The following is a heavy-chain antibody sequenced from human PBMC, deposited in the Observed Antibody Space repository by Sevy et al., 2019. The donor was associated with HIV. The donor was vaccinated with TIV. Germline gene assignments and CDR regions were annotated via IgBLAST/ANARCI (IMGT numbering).Heavy chain of an antibody. CDR1: GYTLSDLS. CDR3: ATLEYFYDTSGYSSGDY. CDR2: FDPEDGET. D-gene: IGHD3-22*01. V-gene: IGHV1-24*01. J-gene: IGHJ4*02. Sequence: ASVMVSCKVSGYTLSDLSMYWVRQAPGKGLAWMGGFDPEDGETIYAQKFQGRVTMTEDTSTDTAYMELSSLRSEDTAVYYCATLEYFYDTSGYSSGDYWGQGTLVTVSS.